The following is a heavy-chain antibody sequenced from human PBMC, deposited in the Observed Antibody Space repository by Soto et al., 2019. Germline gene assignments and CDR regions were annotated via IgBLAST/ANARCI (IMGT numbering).Heavy chain of an antibody. CDR2: IWYDGSNK. D-gene: IGHD6-6*01. CDR1: GFTFSSYG. CDR3: ARDLWYSSSSNYYYYGMDV. V-gene: IGHV3-33*01. Sequence: SLRLSCAASGFTFSSYGMHWVRQAPGKGLEWVAVIWYDGSNKYYADSVKGRFTISRDNSKNTLYLQMNSLRAEDTAVYYCARDLWYSSSSNYYYYGMDVWGQGTTVTVSS. J-gene: IGHJ6*02.